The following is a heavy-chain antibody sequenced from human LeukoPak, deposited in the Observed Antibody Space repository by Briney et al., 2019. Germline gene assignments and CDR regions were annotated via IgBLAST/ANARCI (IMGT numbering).Heavy chain of an antibody. J-gene: IGHJ4*02. D-gene: IGHD3-22*01. CDR2: ISYDGSNK. CDR3: AKPGNYYDSSGYYLSLVYFEY. CDR1: GFTFSSYG. V-gene: IGHV3-30*18. Sequence: GGSLRLSCAASGFTFSSYGMHWVRQAPGKGLEWVAVISYDGSNKYYADSVKGRFTISRDNSKNTLYLQMSSLRAEDTAVYYCAKPGNYYDSSGYYLSLVYFEYWGQGTLVTVSS.